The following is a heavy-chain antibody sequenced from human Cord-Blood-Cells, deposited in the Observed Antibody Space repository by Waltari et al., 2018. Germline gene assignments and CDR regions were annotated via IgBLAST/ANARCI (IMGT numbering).Heavy chain of an antibody. Sequence: EVQLVESGGGLVQPGGSLRLSCAASGFTFSSYWMHWVRQAPGKGLVWVSRMNSYGSSTSNADSVKGRLTISRDNAKNTRYLRMNSLRAEDTAVYYCARVGAGTGPHDAFDIWGQGTMVTVSS. CDR2: MNSYGSST. D-gene: IGHD1-1*01. V-gene: IGHV3-74*01. CDR1: GFTFSSYW. J-gene: IGHJ3*02. CDR3: ARVGAGTGPHDAFDI.